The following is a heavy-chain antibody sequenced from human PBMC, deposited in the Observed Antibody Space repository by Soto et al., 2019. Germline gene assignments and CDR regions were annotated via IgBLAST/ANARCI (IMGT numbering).Heavy chain of an antibody. Sequence: ASVKVSCKVSGYTVTSYGISWVRQAPGQGLEWMGWISAYNANTNYAQKLQGRVTMTTDTSTSTSYMELRSLRSDDTAVYFCARDRLGATGDYWGKGTLVTVSS. CDR1: GYTVTSYG. CDR3: ARDRLGATGDY. J-gene: IGHJ4*02. D-gene: IGHD1-26*01. V-gene: IGHV1-18*01. CDR2: ISAYNANT.